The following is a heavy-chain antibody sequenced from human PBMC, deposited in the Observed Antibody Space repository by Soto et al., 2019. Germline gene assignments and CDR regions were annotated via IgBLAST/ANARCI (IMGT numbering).Heavy chain of an antibody. Sequence: EMQLLESGGGLVQPGGSPRLSCAASGFTFSSYAMSWVRQAPGKGLEWVSAISGGGDSTYYADSVKGRFTLSRDNSKNTLYLQMNSLRAEDTAVYYCAKPHPTPDYDFWSGNYHGMDVWGQGTTVTVSS. CDR1: GFTFSSYA. CDR2: ISGGGDST. V-gene: IGHV3-23*01. J-gene: IGHJ6*02. CDR3: AKPHPTPDYDFWSGNYHGMDV. D-gene: IGHD3-3*01.